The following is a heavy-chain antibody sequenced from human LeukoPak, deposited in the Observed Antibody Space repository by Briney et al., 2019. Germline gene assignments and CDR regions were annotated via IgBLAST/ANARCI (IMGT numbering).Heavy chain of an antibody. CDR1: GFTFGSYG. J-gene: IGHJ4*02. V-gene: IGHV3-30*02. Sequence: GGSLRLSCAASGFTFGSYGMHWVRQAPGKGLEWVAFIRYDGSNKYYADSVKGRFTISRDNSKNTLYLQMNSLRAEDTAVYYCAKLGPTMVREGEGFDYWGQGTLVTVSS. CDR3: AKLGPTMVREGEGFDY. D-gene: IGHD3-10*01. CDR2: IRYDGSNK.